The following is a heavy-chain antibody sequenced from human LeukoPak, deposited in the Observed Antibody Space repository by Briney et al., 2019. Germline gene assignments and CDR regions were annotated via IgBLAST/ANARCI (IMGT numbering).Heavy chain of an antibody. D-gene: IGHD5-24*01. Sequence: PSETLSLTCTVSGGSMSSYYWSWIRQPPGKGLEWIGYIYYSGGTNYSPSLKSRVTISVDTSKNQFSLKLSSVTAADTAVYYCARLGGHRDGYSFDSRGQGTLVTVSS. CDR1: GGSMSSYY. CDR2: IYYSGGT. J-gene: IGHJ4*02. V-gene: IGHV4-59*08. CDR3: ARLGGHRDGYSFDS.